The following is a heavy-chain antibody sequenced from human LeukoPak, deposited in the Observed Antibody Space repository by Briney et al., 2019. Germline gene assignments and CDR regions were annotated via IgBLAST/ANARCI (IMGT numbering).Heavy chain of an antibody. V-gene: IGHV3-48*04. CDR2: ISSSGSTI. Sequence: GGSLRLSCAASGFTFSSYSMNWVRQAPGKGLEWVSYISSSGSTIYYADSVKGRFTISRDNAKNSLYLQMNSLRAEDTAVYYCARILLSGSYWGVLDYWGQGTLVTVSS. D-gene: IGHD1-26*01. CDR1: GFTFSSYS. CDR3: ARILLSGSYWGVLDY. J-gene: IGHJ4*02.